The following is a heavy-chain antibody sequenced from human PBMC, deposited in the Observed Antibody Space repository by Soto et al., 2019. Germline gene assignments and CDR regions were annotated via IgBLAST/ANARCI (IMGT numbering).Heavy chain of an antibody. CDR3: ASQLSPYPYFDY. CDR1: GYTFTGYY. CDR2: IDPNSGGT. V-gene: IGHV1-2*04. J-gene: IGHJ4*02. Sequence: ASVKVSCKASGYTFTGYYIHWVRQAPGQGLEWMGWIDPNSGGTNYAQKFQGWVTMTRDTSISTAYMELSRLRSDDTAVYYCASQLSPYPYFDYGGKGPLVPVPS. D-gene: IGHD2-2*01.